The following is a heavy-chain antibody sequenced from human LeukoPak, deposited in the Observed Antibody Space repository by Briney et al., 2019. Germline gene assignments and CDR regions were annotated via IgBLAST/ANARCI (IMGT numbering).Heavy chain of an antibody. D-gene: IGHD2-15*01. Sequence: PGRSLRLSCAASGFTFSSYGMHWVRQAPGKGLEWVAVIWYDGSNKYYADSVKGRFTISRDNSKNTLYLQMNSLRAEDTAVYYCARAYCSGGSCYGPGVYWGQGTLVTVSS. CDR2: IWYDGSNK. CDR3: ARAYCSGGSCYGPGVY. V-gene: IGHV3-33*01. J-gene: IGHJ4*02. CDR1: GFTFSSYG.